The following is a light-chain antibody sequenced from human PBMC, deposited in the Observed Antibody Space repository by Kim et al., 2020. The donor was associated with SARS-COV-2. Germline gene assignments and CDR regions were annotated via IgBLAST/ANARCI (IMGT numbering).Light chain of an antibody. V-gene: IGLV2-14*03. CDR3: SSYTSRSTWV. CDR2: DVT. Sequence: GQSLTLPCTGTTNDVGGYNYVSWYQQYPGKAPKLMIYDVTKRPSGVSNRFSASKSGNTASLTISGLQAEDEADYYCSSYTSRSTWVFGGGTQLTVL. J-gene: IGLJ3*02. CDR1: TNDVGGYNY.